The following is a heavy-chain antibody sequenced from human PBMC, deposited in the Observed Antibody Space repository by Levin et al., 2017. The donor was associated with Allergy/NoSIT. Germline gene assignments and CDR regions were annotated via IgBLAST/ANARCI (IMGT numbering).Heavy chain of an antibody. D-gene: IGHD3-9*01. CDR1: GGSISSSSYD. J-gene: IGHJ6*03. V-gene: IGHV4-39*02. CDR2: IDYSGST. Sequence: PSETLSLTCSVSGGSISSSSYDWNWNRQTPGKGREWIGSIDYSGSTYNNPSLKSRVTMTVDSTKFSLELTSVTTADTAVYFCAREPIFWQHMDVWGKGTTVTVSS. CDR3: AREPIFWQHMDV.